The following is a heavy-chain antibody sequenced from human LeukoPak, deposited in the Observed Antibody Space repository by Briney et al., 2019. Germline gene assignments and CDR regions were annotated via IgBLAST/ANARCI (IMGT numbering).Heavy chain of an antibody. J-gene: IGHJ3*02. CDR3: ARGEGDFWSGYFNDAFDI. D-gene: IGHD3-3*01. Sequence: SETLPLTCTVSGGSISSYYWSWIRQPAGKGLEWIGRIYTSGSTIYNPSLKSRVTMSVDTSKNQFSLKLSSVTAADTAVYYCARGEGDFWSGYFNDAFDIWGQGTMVTVSS. V-gene: IGHV4-4*07. CDR1: GGSISSYY. CDR2: IYTSGST.